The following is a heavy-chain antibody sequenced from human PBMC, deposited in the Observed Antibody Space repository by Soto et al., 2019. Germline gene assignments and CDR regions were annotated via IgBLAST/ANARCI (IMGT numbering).Heavy chain of an antibody. CDR2: ISGSGAGT. V-gene: IGHV3-23*01. Sequence: GGSLRLSCAASGFTFSSYAMNWVRQAPGKGLEWVSVISGSGAGTSYADSVKGRFTISRDNSKNTLYLQMNSLRAEDTAIYYCAKDPPYSGSYYYFDYWGQGTLVTVSS. CDR1: GFTFSSYA. J-gene: IGHJ4*02. CDR3: AKDPPYSGSYYYFDY. D-gene: IGHD1-26*01.